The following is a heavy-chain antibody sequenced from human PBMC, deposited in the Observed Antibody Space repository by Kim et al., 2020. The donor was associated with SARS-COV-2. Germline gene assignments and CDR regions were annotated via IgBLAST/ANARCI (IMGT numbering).Heavy chain of an antibody. D-gene: IGHD3-9*01. CDR2: INTGSTHI. CDR3: ATSSYDILTGYFYGMDV. J-gene: IGHJ6*02. CDR1: GFTFRSYN. V-gene: IGHV3-21*01. Sequence: GGSLRLSCAASGFTFRSYNMDWVHQSPGRGLEWISSINTGSTHIYYADSVEGRFTISRDNAQNSLYLQMNGLRAEDTAVYYCATSSYDILTGYFYGMDVWGQGSTVTVSS.